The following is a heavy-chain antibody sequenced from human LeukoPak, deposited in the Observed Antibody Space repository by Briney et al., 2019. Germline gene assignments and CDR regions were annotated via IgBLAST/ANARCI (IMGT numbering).Heavy chain of an antibody. CDR3: ASAGRGYSYGYFDY. D-gene: IGHD5-18*01. Sequence: SETLSLTCTVSGGSISSYYWSWIRQPPGKGLEWIGYIYYSGSTNYNPSLKSRVTISVDTSKNQFSLKLSSVTAADTAVYYCASAGRGYSYGYFDYWGQGTLVTVSS. V-gene: IGHV4-59*01. J-gene: IGHJ4*02. CDR2: IYYSGST. CDR1: GGSISSYY.